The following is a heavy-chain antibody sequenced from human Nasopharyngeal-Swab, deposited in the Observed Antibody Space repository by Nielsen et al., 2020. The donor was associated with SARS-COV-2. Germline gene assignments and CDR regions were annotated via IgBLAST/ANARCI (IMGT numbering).Heavy chain of an antibody. J-gene: IGHJ6*02. V-gene: IGHV3-49*04. Sequence: GGSLRLSCRTSGFSFGDYAVSWVRQAPGTGLEWFGFVRSYAYGGTGRYAASVQGRFTMSRDDSEGTAYLQMDSLKVEDTGVYYCTRDFSRGVRSHYYGLDIWGQGTTVTVSS. D-gene: IGHD3-10*01. CDR2: VRSYAYGGTG. CDR3: TRDFSRGVRSHYYGLDI. CDR1: GFSFGDYA.